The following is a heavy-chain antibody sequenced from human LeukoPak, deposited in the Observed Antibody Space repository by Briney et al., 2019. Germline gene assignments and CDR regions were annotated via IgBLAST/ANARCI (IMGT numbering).Heavy chain of an antibody. V-gene: IGHV3-64*01. Sequence: GGSLRLSCAAPGLTFSNYAIHWVRQAPGKGLEYVSAISNNGDTTYFANSVKGRFTISRDSSNNTLFLQMSNLRADDSGLYYCATDIRSSPLGFWGHGTLVTVSS. CDR2: ISNNGDTT. D-gene: IGHD3-9*01. CDR3: ATDIRSSPLGF. J-gene: IGHJ4*01. CDR1: GLTFSNYA.